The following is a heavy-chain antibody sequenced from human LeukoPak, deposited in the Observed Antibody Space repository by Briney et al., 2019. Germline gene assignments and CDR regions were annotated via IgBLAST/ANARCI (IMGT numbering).Heavy chain of an antibody. D-gene: IGHD2-2*01. J-gene: IGHJ6*03. V-gene: IGHV3-23*01. CDR3: AMAVEDCSSTSCYFYYYYYYMDV. Sequence: GGSLRLSCAASGFTFSSYAMSWVRQAPGKGLEWVSAISGSGGSTYYADSVKGRFTISRDNSKNTLYLQMNSLRAEDTAVYYCAMAVEDCSSTSCYFYYYYYYMDVWGKGTTVTVSS. CDR2: ISGSGGST. CDR1: GFTFSSYA.